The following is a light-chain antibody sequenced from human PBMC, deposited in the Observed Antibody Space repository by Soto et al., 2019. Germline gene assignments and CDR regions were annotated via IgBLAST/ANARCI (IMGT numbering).Light chain of an antibody. V-gene: IGKV3-20*01. CDR3: QQYGSSPYT. CDR1: QSISTTY. J-gene: IGKJ2*01. Sequence: EIVVTQSPGTLSLSPGERATLSCRASQSISTTYLAWYQQRPGQAPRLLIYGTSNRATGIPDRFSGSGSATDFTLTINRLEPEDFALYYCQQYGSSPYTFGQGTKVDI. CDR2: GTS.